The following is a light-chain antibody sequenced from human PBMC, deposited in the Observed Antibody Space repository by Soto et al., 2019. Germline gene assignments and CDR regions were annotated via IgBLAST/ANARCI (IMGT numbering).Light chain of an antibody. CDR2: GAS. CDR1: QSVSSSY. J-gene: IGKJ1*01. Sequence: EIVLTQSPGTLSLSPGERATLSCRASQSVSSSYLAWYQQKPGQAPRLLIYGASSRATGIPDRFSGSGSGTDFTLTISRLEPEDLAVYYSQQYGSSPSWTFGQGTKVEIK. CDR3: QQYGSSPSWT. V-gene: IGKV3-20*01.